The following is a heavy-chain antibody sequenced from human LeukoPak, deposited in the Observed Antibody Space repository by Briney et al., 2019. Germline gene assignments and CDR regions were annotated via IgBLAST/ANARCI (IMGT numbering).Heavy chain of an antibody. V-gene: IGHV3-23*01. Sequence: GGSLRLSCAVSGLTFCYYSMRWVRQAPGEGVEGVSGILGGGSTYYADSVKGRFTVSRDNSKNTMSMEMNSLRVEDTAVYFCAKDYISGDGYWDFDYWGQGILVTVSS. CDR1: GLTFCYYS. CDR3: AKDYISGDGYWDFDY. CDR2: ILGGGST. J-gene: IGHJ4*02. D-gene: IGHD5-24*01.